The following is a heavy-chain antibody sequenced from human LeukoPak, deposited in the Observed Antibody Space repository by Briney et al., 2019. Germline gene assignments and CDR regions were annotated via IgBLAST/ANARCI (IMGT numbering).Heavy chain of an antibody. Sequence: GGSLRLSCAASGFTFSSYAMHWVRQAPGKGLEWVAVISYDGSNKYYADSVKGRSTISRDNSKNTLYLQMNSLRAEDTAVYYCARILYCSSTSCLDYWGQGTLVTVSS. J-gene: IGHJ4*02. CDR2: ISYDGSNK. V-gene: IGHV3-30*04. D-gene: IGHD2-2*01. CDR3: ARILYCSSTSCLDY. CDR1: GFTFSSYA.